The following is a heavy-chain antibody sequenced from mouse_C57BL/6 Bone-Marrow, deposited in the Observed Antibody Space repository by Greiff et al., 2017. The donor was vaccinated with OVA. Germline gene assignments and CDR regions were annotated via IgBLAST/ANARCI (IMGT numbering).Heavy chain of an antibody. CDR3: ARDYYGTRDY. D-gene: IGHD1-1*01. CDR1: GFTFSSYA. J-gene: IGHJ4*01. V-gene: IGHV5-4*01. Sequence: EVKLVESGGGLVKPGGSLKLSCAASGFTFSSYAMSWVRQTPEKRLEWVATISDGGSYTYYPDNVKGRFTISRDNAKNNLYLQMSHLKSEDTAMYYCARDYYGTRDYWGQGTSVTVSS. CDR2: ISDGGSYT.